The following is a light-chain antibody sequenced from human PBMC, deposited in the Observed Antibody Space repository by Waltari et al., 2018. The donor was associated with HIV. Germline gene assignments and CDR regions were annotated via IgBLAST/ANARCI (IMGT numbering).Light chain of an antibody. V-gene: IGLV2-14*03. CDR1: RSDIGTYNH. CDR3: SSYITTGTIL. CDR2: DVN. J-gene: IGLJ3*02. Sequence: QSALTQPASVSGSLGQSITISCIGSRSDIGTYNHFSWYQQYPDKAPLLLIRDVNTRHSGIPFRFSASKSGKTATLTISGLQAEDEADYYCSSYITTGTILFGGGTKVTVL.